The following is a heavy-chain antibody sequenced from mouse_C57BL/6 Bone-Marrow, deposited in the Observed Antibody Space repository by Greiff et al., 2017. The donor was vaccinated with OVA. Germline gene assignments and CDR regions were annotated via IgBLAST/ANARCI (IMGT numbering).Heavy chain of an antibody. Sequence: VQVVESGPGLVAPSQSLSITCTVSGFSLTSYGVHWVRQPPGKGLEWLVVIWSDGSTTYNSALKSRLSISKDNSKSQVFLKMNSLQTDDTAMYYCARHAYDYDRAMDYWGQGTSVTVSS. CDR2: IWSDGST. D-gene: IGHD2-4*01. CDR3: ARHAYDYDRAMDY. J-gene: IGHJ4*01. V-gene: IGHV2-6-1*01. CDR1: GFSLTSYG.